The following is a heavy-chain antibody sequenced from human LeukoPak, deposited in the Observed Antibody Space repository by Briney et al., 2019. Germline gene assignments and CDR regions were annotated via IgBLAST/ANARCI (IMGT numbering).Heavy chain of an antibody. Sequence: PSETLSLTCAVSGYSISSGYYWGWIRQPPGKGLVWIGSIYHSGSTYYNPSLKSRVTISVDTSKNQFSLKLSSVTAADTAVYYCSTIIPATARWGQGTLAPVSS. CDR2: IYHSGST. CDR1: GYSISSGYY. V-gene: IGHV4-38-2*01. J-gene: IGHJ4*02. CDR3: STIIPATAR. D-gene: IGHD1-26*01.